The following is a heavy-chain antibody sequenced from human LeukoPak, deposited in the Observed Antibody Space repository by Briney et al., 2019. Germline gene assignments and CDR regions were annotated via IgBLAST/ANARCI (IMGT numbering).Heavy chain of an antibody. CDR3: ATEWADAFDI. V-gene: IGHV1-69*13. J-gene: IGHJ3*02. Sequence: SVKVSCKASGDTFSSRSLSWVRQAPGQGLEWMGRIISVFGTTNYAQKFQGRLTISADESSRTAYMELSSLRSEDTAVYFCATEWADAFDIWGQGTMVTVSS. D-gene: IGHD1-26*01. CDR2: IISVFGTT. CDR1: GDTFSSRS.